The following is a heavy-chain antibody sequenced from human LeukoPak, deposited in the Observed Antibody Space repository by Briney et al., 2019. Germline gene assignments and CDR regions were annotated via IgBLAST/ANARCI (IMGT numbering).Heavy chain of an antibody. CDR2: IYYSGST. D-gene: IGHD3-10*01. CDR3: ARGEALLWFGGPYYYGMDV. V-gene: IGHV4-59*01. Sequence: SETLSLTCTVSGGSISSYYWSWIRQPPGKGLEWIGYIYYSGSTNYNPSLKSRVTISVDTSKNQFSLKLSSVTAADTAVYYCARGEALLWFGGPYYYGMDVWGQGTTVTVSS. CDR1: GGSISSYY. J-gene: IGHJ6*02.